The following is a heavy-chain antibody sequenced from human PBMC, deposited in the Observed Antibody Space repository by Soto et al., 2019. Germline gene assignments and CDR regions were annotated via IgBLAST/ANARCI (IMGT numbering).Heavy chain of an antibody. V-gene: IGHV4-39*01. J-gene: IGHJ4*02. CDR2: ISYSGST. CDR1: AGPTRTGHYF. Sequence: PPETLPHSYTVSAGPTRTGHYFSGWIRLPQRKGLEGVGTISYSGSTDYNPSLKSRVTISVDTSNNQFSLKLSSVTAADTAIYYCARQAGHIVVEVALLDYWGQGTLVTVSS. D-gene: IGHD2-15*01. CDR3: ARQAGHIVVEVALLDY.